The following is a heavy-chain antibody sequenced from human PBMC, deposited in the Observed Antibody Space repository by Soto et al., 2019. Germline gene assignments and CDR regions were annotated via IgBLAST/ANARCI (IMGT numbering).Heavy chain of an antibody. V-gene: IGHV1-3*01. J-gene: IGHJ4*02. CDR3: ARVTKFSVAWVAHFDY. CDR2: INAGNGNT. CDR1: GYTFTSYA. Sequence: GASVKVSCKASGYTFTSYAMHWVRQAPGQRLEWMGWINAGNGNTKYSQKFQGRVTITRDTSASTAYMELSSLRSEDTAVYYCARVTKFSVAWVAHFDYWGQGTLVTVSS. D-gene: IGHD6-19*01.